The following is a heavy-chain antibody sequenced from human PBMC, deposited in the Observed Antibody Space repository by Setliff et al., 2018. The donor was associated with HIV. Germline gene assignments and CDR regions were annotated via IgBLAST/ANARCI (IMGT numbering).Heavy chain of an antibody. V-gene: IGHV1-18*01. CDR1: GYTFTSYG. J-gene: IGHJ4*02. D-gene: IGHD3-10*01. CDR2: ISGYNGNT. CDR3: ARETQTGTGSYLN. Sequence: GASVKVSCKASGYTFTSYGISWVRQAPGQGLEWMGWISGYNGNTNYAQKLQGRVTMTTDTSTKTAYMEVRSLRSDDTAVYYCARETQTGTGSYLNWGQGTLVTVSS.